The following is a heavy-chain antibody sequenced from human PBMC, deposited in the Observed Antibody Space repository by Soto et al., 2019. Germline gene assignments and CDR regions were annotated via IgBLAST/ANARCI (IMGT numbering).Heavy chain of an antibody. CDR1: GGSISSGDYY. CDR3: ARDWGARGGMDV. J-gene: IGHJ6*02. V-gene: IGHV4-30-4*01. Sequence: SETLSLTCTVSGGSISSGDYYWSWIRQPPGKGLEWIGYIYYSGSTYYNPSLKSRVTISVDTSKNQLSLKLSSVTAADTAVYYCARDWGARGGMDVWGQGTTVTVSS. CDR2: IYYSGST. D-gene: IGHD7-27*01.